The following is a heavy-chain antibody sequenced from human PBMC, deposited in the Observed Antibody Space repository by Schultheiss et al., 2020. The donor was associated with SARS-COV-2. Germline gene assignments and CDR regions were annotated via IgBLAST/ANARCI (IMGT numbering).Heavy chain of an antibody. V-gene: IGHV4-31*03. CDR2: IYYSGST. D-gene: IGHD7-27*01. Sequence: SQTLSLTCTVSGGSISSGGYYLSWIRQHPGKGLEWIGYIYYSGSTYYNPSLKSRVTISVDTSKNQFSLKLSSVTAADTAVYYCARDPGRTGDLSGWYFDLWGRGTLVTVSS. J-gene: IGHJ2*01. CDR1: GGSISSGGYY. CDR3: ARDPGRTGDLSGWYFDL.